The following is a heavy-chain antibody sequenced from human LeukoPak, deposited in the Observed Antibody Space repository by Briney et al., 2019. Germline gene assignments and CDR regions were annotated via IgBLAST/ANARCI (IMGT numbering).Heavy chain of an antibody. CDR2: IYHSGST. D-gene: IGHD1-1*01. CDR1: GYSISSGYY. V-gene: IGHV4-38-2*02. J-gene: IGHJ4*02. CDR3: ARESTAGEDY. Sequence: SETLSLTCTVSGYSISSGYYWGWIRQPPGKGLEWIGSIYHSGSTYYNPSLKSRVTISVDTSKNQFSLKLSSVTAADTAVYYCARESTAGEDYWGQGTLVTVSS.